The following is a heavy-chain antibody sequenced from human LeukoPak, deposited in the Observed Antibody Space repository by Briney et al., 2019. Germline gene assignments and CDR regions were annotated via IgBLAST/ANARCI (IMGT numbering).Heavy chain of an antibody. V-gene: IGHV1-18*01. D-gene: IGHD2-8*01. J-gene: IGHJ4*02. CDR2: ISAYNGNT. Sequence: ASVKVSCKASGYTFTSYGISWVRQAPGQGLEWMGWISAYNGNTNYAQKLQGRATMTTDTSTSTAYMELRSLRSDDTAVYYCARDGIVLMVYAITDYWGQGTLVTVSS. CDR3: ARDGIVLMVYAITDY. CDR1: GYTFTSYG.